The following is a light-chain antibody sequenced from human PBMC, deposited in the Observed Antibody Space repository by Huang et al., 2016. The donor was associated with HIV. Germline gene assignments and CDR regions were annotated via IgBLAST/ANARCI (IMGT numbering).Light chain of an antibody. CDR3: QKYSNGPRA. J-gene: IGKJ1*01. CDR1: QGIRNF. V-gene: IGKV1-27*01. CDR2: GAS. Sequence: DIQMTQLPSSLSASVGDRVTITCRASQGIRNFVAWYQQKPGKPPKLLIYGASTLESGVPSRFSGGGSETEFTLTIRSLQTEDVATYYCQKYSNGPRAFGQGTRVDIK.